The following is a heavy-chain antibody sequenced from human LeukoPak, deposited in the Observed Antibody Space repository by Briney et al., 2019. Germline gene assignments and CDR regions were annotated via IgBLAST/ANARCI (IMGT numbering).Heavy chain of an antibody. D-gene: IGHD6-19*01. CDR1: GGSMSSYY. CDR2: IYHSGST. V-gene: IGHV4-38-2*02. CDR3: ARADIAVAGTEWFDP. Sequence: PSETLSLTCTVSGGSMSSYYWGWIRQPPGKGLEWIGSIYHSGSTYYNPPLKSRVTISVDTSKNQFSLKLSSVTAADTAVYYCARADIAVAGTEWFDPWGQGTLVTVSS. J-gene: IGHJ5*02.